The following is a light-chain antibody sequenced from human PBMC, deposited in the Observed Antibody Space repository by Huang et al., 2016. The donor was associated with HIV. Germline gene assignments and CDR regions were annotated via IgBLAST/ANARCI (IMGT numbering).Light chain of an antibody. CDR1: ERVSRN. CDR2: GAS. J-gene: IGKJ4*01. V-gene: IGKV3-15*01. Sequence: EVVMTQSPATLSVTPGERGTLSCRASERVSRNLAWYHQKPGQAPRLITYGASTRATDIPARFSGSGSGTEFTLTITSLQSEDFGIYYCQQCDRWPLTFGGGTKVEI. CDR3: QQCDRWPLT.